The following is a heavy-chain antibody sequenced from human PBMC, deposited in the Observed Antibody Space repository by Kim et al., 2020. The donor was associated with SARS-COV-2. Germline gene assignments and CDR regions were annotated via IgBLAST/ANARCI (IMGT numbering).Heavy chain of an antibody. CDR2: ISGSGGST. V-gene: IGHV3-23*01. D-gene: IGHD3-22*01. Sequence: GGSLRLSCAASGFTVSSYAMSWVRQAPGKGLEWVSAISGSGGSTYYADSVKGRFTISRDNSKNTLYLQMNSLRAEDTAVYYCAKARKSSIVVVITNNYDAFDIWGQGTMVTVSS. CDR1: GFTVSSYA. CDR3: AKARKSSIVVVITNNYDAFDI. J-gene: IGHJ3*02.